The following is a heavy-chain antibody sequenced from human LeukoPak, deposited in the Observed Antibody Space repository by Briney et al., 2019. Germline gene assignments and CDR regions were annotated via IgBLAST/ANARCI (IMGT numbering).Heavy chain of an antibody. CDR1: GFTFSDYY. CDR2: ISSSSSTI. Sequence: GGSLRLSCAASGFTFSDYYMSWIRQAPGKGLEWVSYISSSSSTIYYADSVKGRFTISRDNAKNSLYLQMSSLRPEDTSVYYCARDSRRASGWFDYWGQGTLVTVSS. D-gene: IGHD6-19*01. CDR3: ARDSRRASGWFDY. V-gene: IGHV3-11*04. J-gene: IGHJ5*01.